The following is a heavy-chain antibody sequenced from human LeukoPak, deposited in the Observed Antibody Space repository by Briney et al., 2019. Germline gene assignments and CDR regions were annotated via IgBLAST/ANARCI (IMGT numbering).Heavy chain of an antibody. CDR2: ISAYNGNT. CDR3: ASTSHSNYVLNY. V-gene: IGHV1-18*01. J-gene: IGHJ4*02. Sequence: ASVKVSCKASGYTFTSYGISWVRQAPGQGLEWMGWISAYNGNTNYAQKLQGRVTMTTDTSTSTAYMELRSLRSDDTAVYYCASTSHSNYVLNYWGQGTLVTVSS. CDR1: GYTFTSYG. D-gene: IGHD4-11*01.